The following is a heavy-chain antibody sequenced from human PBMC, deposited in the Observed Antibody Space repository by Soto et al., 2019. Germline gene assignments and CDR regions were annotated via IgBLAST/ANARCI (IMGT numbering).Heavy chain of an antibody. CDR2: ISAYNGNT. CDR1: GERFNSYG. D-gene: IGHD1-1*01. V-gene: IGHV1-18*01. Sequence: VSCEACGERFNSYGISWVRQAPGQGLEWMGWISAYNGNTNYSQKFQGRVTITRDTSASTAYMELSSLRSEDTAVYYCARDGMGMDVWGQGTTVTVSS. CDR3: ARDGMGMDV. J-gene: IGHJ6*02.